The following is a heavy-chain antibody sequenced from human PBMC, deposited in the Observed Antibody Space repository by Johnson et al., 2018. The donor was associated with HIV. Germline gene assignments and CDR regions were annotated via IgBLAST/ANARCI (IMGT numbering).Heavy chain of an antibody. CDR1: GFTFDDYA. CDR2: ISGSGGST. D-gene: IGHD6-6*01. J-gene: IGHJ3*02. Sequence: VQLVESGGGLVQPGRSLRLSCAASGFTFDDYAMHWVRQAPGKGLEWVSAISGSGGSTYYADSVKGRFTISRDNSKNTLYLQMNSLKTEDTAVYYCTTEAYSSSSAAFDIWGQGTMVTVSS. CDR3: TTEAYSSSSAAFDI. V-gene: IGHV3-23*04.